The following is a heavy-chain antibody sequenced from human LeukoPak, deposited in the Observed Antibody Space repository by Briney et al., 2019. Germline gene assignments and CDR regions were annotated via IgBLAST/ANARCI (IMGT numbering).Heavy chain of an antibody. CDR3: ATTPEPTLYYDILTGYYRTYDAFDI. V-gene: IGHV4-34*01. D-gene: IGHD3-9*01. J-gene: IGHJ3*02. CDR2: INHSGST. CDR1: GGSFSGYY. Sequence: KASETLSLTCAVYGGSFSGYYWSWIRQPPGKGLEWIGEINHSGSTNYNPSLKSRVTISVDTSKNQFSLKLSSVTAADTAVYYCATTPEPTLYYDILTGYYRTYDAFDIWGQGTMVTVSS.